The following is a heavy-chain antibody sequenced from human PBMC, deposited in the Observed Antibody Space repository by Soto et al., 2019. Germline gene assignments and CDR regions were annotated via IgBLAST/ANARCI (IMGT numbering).Heavy chain of an antibody. CDR3: TTAPLAIMITFGGVIVKPDDAFDI. CDR2: IKSKTDGGTT. D-gene: IGHD3-16*02. V-gene: IGHV3-15*01. CDR1: GFTFSNAW. J-gene: IGHJ3*02. Sequence: EVQLVESGGGLVKPGGSLRLSCAASGFTFSNAWMSWVRQAPGKGLEWVGRIKSKTDGGTTDYAAPVKGRFTISRDDSKNTLYLQMNSLKTEDTAVYYCTTAPLAIMITFGGVIVKPDDAFDIWGQGTMVTVSS.